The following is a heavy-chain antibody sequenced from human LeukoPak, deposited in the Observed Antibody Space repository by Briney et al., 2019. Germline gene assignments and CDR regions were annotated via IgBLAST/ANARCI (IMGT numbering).Heavy chain of an antibody. CDR1: GFTFSSYA. Sequence: GGSLRLSCAASGFTFSSYAMHWVRQAPGKGLEWVAVISYDGSNKYYADSVKGRFTISRDNSKNTLYLQMNSLRAEDTAVYYCARDDVRRTPYYYDSSGYSLSAFDIWGQGTMVTVSS. D-gene: IGHD3-22*01. CDR2: ISYDGSNK. V-gene: IGHV3-30-3*01. J-gene: IGHJ3*02. CDR3: ARDDVRRTPYYYDSSGYSLSAFDI.